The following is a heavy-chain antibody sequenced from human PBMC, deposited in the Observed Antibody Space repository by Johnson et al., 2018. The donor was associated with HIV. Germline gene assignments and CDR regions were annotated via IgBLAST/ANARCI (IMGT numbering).Heavy chain of an antibody. CDR2: IYSGGST. CDR3: ASGGATAFDI. V-gene: IGHV3-66*01. D-gene: IGHD3-16*01. J-gene: IGHJ3*02. CDR1: GSTVSSNY. Sequence: EVQLLESGGGLVQPGGSLRLSCTASGSTVSSNYMSWVRQAPGKGLEWVSVIYSGGSTYYADSAKGRFTISRDNSKNTVYLQMNSLRAGDTAVYYCASGGATAFDIWGQGTMVTVSS.